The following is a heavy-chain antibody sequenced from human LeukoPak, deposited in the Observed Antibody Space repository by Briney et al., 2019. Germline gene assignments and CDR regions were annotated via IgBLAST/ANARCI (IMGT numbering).Heavy chain of an antibody. J-gene: IGHJ4*02. Sequence: AGGSLRLSCAASGFTFSSYAMSWVRQAPGKGLEWVSSISSGSDHIYYADSVKGRFTISRDNAKNSLYLQMDSLRAEDTAVFFCARNDYASSSGYDFWGQGTLVTVSS. CDR1: GFTFSSYA. CDR2: ISSGSDHI. D-gene: IGHD6-6*01. V-gene: IGHV3-21*01. CDR3: ARNDYASSSGYDF.